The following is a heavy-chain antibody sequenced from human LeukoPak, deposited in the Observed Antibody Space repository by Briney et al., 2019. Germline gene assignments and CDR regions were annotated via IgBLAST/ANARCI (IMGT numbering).Heavy chain of an antibody. CDR3: ARARTMVRGVIIQSLFDP. CDR2: IYYSGST. Sequence: SETLSLTCTVSGGSISSSSYYWGWIRQPPGKGLEWIGSIYYSGSTYYNPSLKSRVTISVDTSKNQFSLKLSSVTAADTAVYYCARARTMVRGVIIQSLFDPWGQGTLVTVSS. CDR1: GGSISSSSYY. D-gene: IGHD3-10*01. V-gene: IGHV4-39*01. J-gene: IGHJ5*02.